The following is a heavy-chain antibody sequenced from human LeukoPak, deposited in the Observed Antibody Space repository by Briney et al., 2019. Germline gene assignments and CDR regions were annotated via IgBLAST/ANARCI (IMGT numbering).Heavy chain of an antibody. D-gene: IGHD4-23*01. CDR2: IYYSGST. J-gene: IGHJ4*02. Sequence: PSETLSLTCTVSGGSISSSSYYWGWIRQPPGKGLEWIGSIYYSGSTYYNPSLKSRVTISVDTSKNQFSLKLSSVTAADTAVYYCARDWVVTGDFDYWGQGTLVTVSS. CDR1: GGSISSSSYY. CDR3: ARDWVVTGDFDY. V-gene: IGHV4-39*07.